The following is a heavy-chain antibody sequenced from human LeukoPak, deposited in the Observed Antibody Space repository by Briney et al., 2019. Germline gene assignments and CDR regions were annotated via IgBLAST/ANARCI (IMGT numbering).Heavy chain of an antibody. Sequence: GGSLRLSCAASGFAFSSYSMNWVRQAPGKGLEWVSSISSSSYIYYADSVKGRFTISRDNAKNSLYLQMNSLRAEDTAVYYCARGKAPGGGAAAGTRYFDYWGQGTLVTVSS. CDR3: ARGKAPGGGAAAGTRYFDY. J-gene: IGHJ4*02. V-gene: IGHV3-21*01. CDR2: ISSSSYI. CDR1: GFAFSSYS. D-gene: IGHD6-13*01.